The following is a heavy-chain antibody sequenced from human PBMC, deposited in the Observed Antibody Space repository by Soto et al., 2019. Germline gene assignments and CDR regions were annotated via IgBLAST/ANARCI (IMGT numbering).Heavy chain of an antibody. Sequence: QITLNESGPTQVKPRQTLTLTWTFSGFSLTTSGVGVGWIRQSPGKAPEWLALIYWDDDKRYSPSLKSRLTITKDTSKNQVVLTMADLDPADTATYYCAHRVLRTVFGLVTTTAIYFDFWGQGTPVAVSS. J-gene: IGHJ4*02. CDR3: AHRVLRTVFGLVTTTAIYFDF. V-gene: IGHV2-5*02. CDR2: IYWDDDK. CDR1: GFSLTTSGVG. D-gene: IGHD3-3*01.